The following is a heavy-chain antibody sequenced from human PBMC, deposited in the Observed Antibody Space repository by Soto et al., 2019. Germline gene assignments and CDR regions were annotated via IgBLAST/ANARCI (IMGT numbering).Heavy chain of an antibody. Sequence: ASVKVSCKASGGTFSSYAISWARQAPGQGLEWMGGIITIFGTANYAQKFQGRVTITADESTSTAYMELSSLRSEDTAVYYCARWGXFPGYCTNGVCYSPFDYWGQGTLVTVSS. J-gene: IGHJ4*02. V-gene: IGHV1-69*13. D-gene: IGHD2-8*01. CDR1: GGTFSSYA. CDR3: ARWGXFPGYCTNGVCYSPFDY. CDR2: IITIFGTA.